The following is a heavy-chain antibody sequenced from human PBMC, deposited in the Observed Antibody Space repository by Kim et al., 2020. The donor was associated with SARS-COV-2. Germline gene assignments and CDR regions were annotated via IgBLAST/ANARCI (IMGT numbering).Heavy chain of an antibody. CDR2: ISYDGSNK. D-gene: IGHD3-10*01. CDR1: GFTFSSYA. J-gene: IGHJ5*02. V-gene: IGHV3-30-3*01. Sequence: GGSLRLSCAASGFTFSSYAMHWVRQAPGKGLEWVAVISYDGSNKYYADSVKGRFTISRDNSKNTLYLQMNSPRAEDTAVYYGARSGSGSYFNWFEPWGQG. CDR3: ARSGSGSYFNWFEP.